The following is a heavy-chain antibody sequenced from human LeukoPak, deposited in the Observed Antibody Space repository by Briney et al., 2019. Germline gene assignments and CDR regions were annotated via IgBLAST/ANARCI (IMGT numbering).Heavy chain of an antibody. Sequence: ASVKVSCTASGYTFSGYYVHWVRQAPGQGLEWMGWINPNNGGTNYAQNFQGRVTMTTDTSISTAYMELRRQRSDDTAVYYCARSQRFLVLYYFDYWGQGTLVTVSS. CDR2: INPNNGGT. CDR3: ARSQRFLVLYYFDY. CDR1: GYTFSGYY. J-gene: IGHJ4*02. V-gene: IGHV1-2*02. D-gene: IGHD3-3*01.